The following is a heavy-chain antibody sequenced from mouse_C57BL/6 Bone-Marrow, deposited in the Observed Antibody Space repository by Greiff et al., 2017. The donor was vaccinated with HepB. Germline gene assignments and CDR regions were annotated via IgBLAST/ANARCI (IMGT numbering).Heavy chain of an antibody. D-gene: IGHD1-1*01. CDR1: GFTFSSYT. J-gene: IGHJ1*03. V-gene: IGHV5-9*01. CDR2: ISGGGGNT. CDR3: ARHYGSSYWYFDV. Sequence: EVKLVESGGGLVKPGGSLKLSCAASGFTFSSYTMSWVRQTPERRLEWVATISGGGGNTYYPDSVKGRFTISRDNAKNTLYLQMSSLRSEDTALYYCARHYGSSYWYFDVWGTGTTVTVSS.